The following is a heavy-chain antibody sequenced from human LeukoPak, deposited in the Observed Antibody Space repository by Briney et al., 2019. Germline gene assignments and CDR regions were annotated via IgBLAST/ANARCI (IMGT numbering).Heavy chain of an antibody. Sequence: KPSETLSLTCNVSAYSITNGYYWGWIRQAPGTGLEWIGSIYHSGSTYYNPSLKSRVTISVDTSKNQFSLKLSSVTAADTAVYYCARDETYTSGWQPNHYYYYMDVWGKATTVTVSS. CDR3: ARDETYTSGWQPNHYYYYMDV. V-gene: IGHV4-38-2*02. CDR2: IYHSGST. CDR1: AYSITNGYY. J-gene: IGHJ6*03. D-gene: IGHD6-19*01.